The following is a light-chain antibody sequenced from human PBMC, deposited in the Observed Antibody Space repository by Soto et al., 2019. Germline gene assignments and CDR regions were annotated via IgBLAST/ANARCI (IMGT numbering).Light chain of an antibody. Sequence: EVVLTQSPATLSLSPGERATLSCRASQNVRTFLDWYQQKPGQAPRLHIYGASNRATGIPARFSGSGSGTDFTLTISSLEPEDFAVYYCQQHSHWPPWTFGQGTRVEIQ. V-gene: IGKV3-11*01. CDR2: GAS. J-gene: IGKJ1*01. CDR3: QQHSHWPPWT. CDR1: QNVRTF.